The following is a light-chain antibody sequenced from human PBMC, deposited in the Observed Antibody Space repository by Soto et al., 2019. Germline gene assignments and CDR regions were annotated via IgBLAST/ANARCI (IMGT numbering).Light chain of an antibody. CDR3: QHYGSSPFT. V-gene: IGKV3-20*01. J-gene: IGKJ3*01. Sequence: EIVLTQSPGTLSLSPGERATLSCRASQSVSSSYLAWYQQKPGQAPRLLIYGASSRATGIPDRFSGSGSGTDFTLTISRLEPEGFAVYYCQHYGSSPFTFGPGTKVDIK. CDR1: QSVSSSY. CDR2: GAS.